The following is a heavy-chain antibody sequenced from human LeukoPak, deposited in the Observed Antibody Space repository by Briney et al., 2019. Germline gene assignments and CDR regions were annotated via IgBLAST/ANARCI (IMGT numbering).Heavy chain of an antibody. V-gene: IGHV4-59*02. CDR1: GGSVSDYY. CDR3: ATGKKFLLLWFGELLI. CDR2: IYYTGST. Sequence: PSETLSLTCTISGGSVSDYYWSWIRQSPGKGLEWIGYIYYTGSTTYNPSLKSRVTMSADTSKNQFSLNLNSVTAADTAVYYCATGKKFLLLWFGELLIWGQGTLVTVSS. D-gene: IGHD3-10*01. J-gene: IGHJ4*02.